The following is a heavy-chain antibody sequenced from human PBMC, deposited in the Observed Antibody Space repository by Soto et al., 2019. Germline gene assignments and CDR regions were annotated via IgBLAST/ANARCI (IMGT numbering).Heavy chain of an antibody. CDR1: GYTFTSYG. CDR3: ARDRVLWFGELLPPDAFDI. CDR2: ISAYNGNT. D-gene: IGHD3-10*01. Sequence: ASVKVSCTASGYTFTSYGSSWVRQAPGQGLEWMGWISAYNGNTNYAQKLQGRVTMTTDTSTSTAYMELRSLRSDDTAVYYCARDRVLWFGELLPPDAFDIWGQGTMVTVSS. V-gene: IGHV1-18*01. J-gene: IGHJ3*02.